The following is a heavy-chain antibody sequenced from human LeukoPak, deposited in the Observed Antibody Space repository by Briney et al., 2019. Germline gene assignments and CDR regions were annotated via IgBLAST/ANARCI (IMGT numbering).Heavy chain of an antibody. CDR1: GGSFSGYY. Sequence: SETLSLTCAVYGGSFSGYYWSWIRQPPGKGLEWIGEINHSGSTNYNPSLKSRVTISVDTSKNQFSLKLSSMTAADTAVYYCARGSLDIVVVPANWFDPWGQGTLVTVSS. CDR3: ARGSLDIVVVPANWFDP. V-gene: IGHV4-34*01. D-gene: IGHD2-2*03. CDR2: INHSGST. J-gene: IGHJ5*02.